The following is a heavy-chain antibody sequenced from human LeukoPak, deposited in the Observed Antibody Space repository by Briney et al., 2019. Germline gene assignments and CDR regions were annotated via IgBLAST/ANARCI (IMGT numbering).Heavy chain of an antibody. J-gene: IGHJ4*02. Sequence: GGSLRLSCAASGFTFSTYTMYWVRHPPGKGLEWVSAISGSGGSTYYADSVKGRFTISRDNSKNTLYLQMNSLRAEDTAVYYCAKDTPMVRGVHYFDYWGQGTLVTVSS. CDR1: GFTFSTYT. D-gene: IGHD3-10*01. V-gene: IGHV3-23*01. CDR3: AKDTPMVRGVHYFDY. CDR2: ISGSGGST.